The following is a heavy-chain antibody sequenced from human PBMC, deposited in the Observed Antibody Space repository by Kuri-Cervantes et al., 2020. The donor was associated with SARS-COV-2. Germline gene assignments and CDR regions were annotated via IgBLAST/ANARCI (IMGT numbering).Heavy chain of an antibody. CDR1: GFTFSSYW. CDR3: AREPQGYSVYDYFDY. J-gene: IGHJ4*02. Sequence: GESLKISCAASGFTFSSYWMSWVRQAPGKGLEWVANIKQDGSEKYYVDSVKGRFTISRDNAKNSLYLQMNSLRAEDTAVYYCAREPQGYSVYDYFDYWGQGTLVTVSS. CDR2: IKQDGSEK. V-gene: IGHV3-7*01. D-gene: IGHD5/OR15-5a*01.